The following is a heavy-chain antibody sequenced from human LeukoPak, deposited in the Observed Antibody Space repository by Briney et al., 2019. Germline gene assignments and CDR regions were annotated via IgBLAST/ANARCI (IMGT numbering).Heavy chain of an antibody. CDR3: AKGGAVSSKSITMIRGTRRYYYYMDV. CDR2: LSDSGGST. D-gene: IGHD3-10*01. J-gene: IGHJ6*03. CDR1: GFTFSSCG. Sequence: TGGSLRLPCAASGFTFSSCGMSWVRQAPGKGLEWVSALSDSGGSTFYADSVKGRFTISRDNSKNTLYLQLNRLRAEDTAVYYCAKGGAVSSKSITMIRGTRRYYYYMDVWGKGTTVTISS. V-gene: IGHV3-23*01.